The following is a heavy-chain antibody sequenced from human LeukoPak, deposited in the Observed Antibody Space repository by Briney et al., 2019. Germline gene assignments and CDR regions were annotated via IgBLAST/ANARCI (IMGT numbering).Heavy chain of an antibody. CDR3: AKDAGRYCSSTSCGEAFDI. V-gene: IGHV3-30*18. J-gene: IGHJ3*02. CDR1: GFTFSSYG. D-gene: IGHD2-2*01. Sequence: PGGSLRLSCAASGFTFSSYGMHWVRQAPGKGLEWVAVISYDGSNKYYADSVKGRFTISRDNSKNTLYLQMNSLRAEDTAVYYCAKDAGRYCSSTSCGEAFDIWGQGTMVTVSS. CDR2: ISYDGSNK.